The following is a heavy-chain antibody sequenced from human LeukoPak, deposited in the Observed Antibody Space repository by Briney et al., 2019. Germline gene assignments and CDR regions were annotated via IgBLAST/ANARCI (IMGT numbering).Heavy chain of an antibody. J-gene: IGHJ4*02. D-gene: IGHD3-10*01. CDR2: IYTSGST. CDR3: ARVGSGITMVRGVHPFFDY. V-gene: IGHV4-4*07. Sequence: SETLSLTCTVSGGSISSYYWSWIRQPAGKGLEWIGRIYTSGSTNYNPSLKSRVTMSVDTSKNQFSLKLSSVTAADTAVYYCARVGSGITMVRGVHPFFDYWGQGTLVTVSS. CDR1: GGSISSYY.